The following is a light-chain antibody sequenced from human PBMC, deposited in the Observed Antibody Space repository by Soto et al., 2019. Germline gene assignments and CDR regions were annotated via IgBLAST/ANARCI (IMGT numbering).Light chain of an antibody. CDR1: SIDIGSCTY. V-gene: IGLV2-8*01. CDR2: EVI. Sequence: QSVLTQRPSAYGSPGQSVTIFCTGTSIDIGSCTYVSWYQQHPGTAPKLIIYEVIKRPSGVPDRFSGSKSGNTASLTVSGLHADDEADYYCSSYADSNHWEVVFGVGTKLTVL. CDR3: SSYADSNHWEVV. J-gene: IGLJ3*02.